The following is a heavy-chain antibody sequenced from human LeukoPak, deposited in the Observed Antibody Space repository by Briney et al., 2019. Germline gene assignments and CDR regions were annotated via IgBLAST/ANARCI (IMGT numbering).Heavy chain of an antibody. CDR2: MNPNSGNT. D-gene: IGHD3-22*01. CDR1: GYAFTSYD. V-gene: IGHV1-8*01. CDR3: ARGYYESCGYAFDI. Sequence: GASVKVSCKASGYAFTSYDINWVRQATGQGLEWMGWMNPNSGNTGYAQKFQGRVTMTRNTSISTAYMEMSSLGSEDTCVYYCARGYYESCGYAFDIWGQGTMVTVSS. J-gene: IGHJ3*02.